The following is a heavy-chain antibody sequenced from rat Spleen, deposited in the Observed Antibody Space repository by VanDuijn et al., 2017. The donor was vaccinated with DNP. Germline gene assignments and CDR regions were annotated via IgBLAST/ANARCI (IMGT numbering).Heavy chain of an antibody. J-gene: IGHJ3*01. CDR1: GFTFSAYY. CDR3: ATGSNWFAY. CDR2: IGSPAYAP. V-gene: IGHV5-27*01. Sequence: EVQLVESGGGLVQPGRSLKLSCAASGFTFSAYYMAWVRQAPAKGLEWVAYIGSPAYAPYYTDSVKGRFAISRDNAKHTLYLQMNSLRSEDTATYYCATGSNWFAYWGQGTLVTVSS. D-gene: IGHD5-1*01.